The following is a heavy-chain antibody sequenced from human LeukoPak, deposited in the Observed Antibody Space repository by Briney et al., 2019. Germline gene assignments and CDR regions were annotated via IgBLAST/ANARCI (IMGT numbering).Heavy chain of an antibody. CDR3: AKDRAGNSGSRGFDY. CDR2: ISGSGGIT. D-gene: IGHD5-12*01. V-gene: IGHV3-23*01. CDR1: GFTFNIYA. J-gene: IGHJ4*02. Sequence: QPGGSLRLSCAASGFTFNIYAMSWVRQAPAKGLEWVSDISGSGGITYYADSVKGRFTISRDNSKNTLYLQVSSLRAEDTAVYYCAKDRAGNSGSRGFDYWGQGTLVTVSS.